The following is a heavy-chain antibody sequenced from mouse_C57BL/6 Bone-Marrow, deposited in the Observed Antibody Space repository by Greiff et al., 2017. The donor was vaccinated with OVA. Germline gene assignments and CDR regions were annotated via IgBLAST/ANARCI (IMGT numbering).Heavy chain of an antibody. CDR3: TRMYYYGSSPYYFDY. Sequence: VQLQQSGAELVRPGASVKLSCTASGFNIKDDYMHWVKQRPEQGLEWIGWIDPENGDTEYASKFQGKATITADTSSNTAYLPLSSLTSEDTAVYYCTRMYYYGSSPYYFDYWGQGTTLTVSS. CDR2: IDPENGDT. CDR1: GFNIKDDY. J-gene: IGHJ2*01. D-gene: IGHD1-1*01. V-gene: IGHV14-4*01.